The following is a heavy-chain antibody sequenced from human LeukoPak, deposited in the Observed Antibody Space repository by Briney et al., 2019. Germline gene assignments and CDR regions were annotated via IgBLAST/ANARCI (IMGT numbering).Heavy chain of an antibody. D-gene: IGHD4-23*01. CDR1: GGSISSYY. Sequence: SETLSLTCTVSGGSISSYYWSWIRQPPGKGLEWIGYIYYSGSTNYNPSLKSRVTISVDTSKNQFSLKLSSVTAADTAVYYCARDLLNYGGNSWSFDLWGRGTLVIVSS. CDR2: IYYSGST. V-gene: IGHV4-59*12. J-gene: IGHJ2*01. CDR3: ARDLLNYGGNSWSFDL.